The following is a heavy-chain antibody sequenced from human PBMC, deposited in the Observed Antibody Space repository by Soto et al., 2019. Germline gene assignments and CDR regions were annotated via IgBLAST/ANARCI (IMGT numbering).Heavy chain of an antibody. CDR3: AREGDYGEDYYYGMDV. D-gene: IGHD4-17*01. CDR1: GGTFSSYA. V-gene: IGHV1-69*13. Sequence: SVKVSCKASGGTFSSYAISWVRQAPGQGLKWMGGIIPIFGTANYAQKFQGRVTITADESTSTAYMELSSLRSEDTAVYYCAREGDYGEDYYYGMDVWGQGTTVTVSS. J-gene: IGHJ6*02. CDR2: IIPIFGTA.